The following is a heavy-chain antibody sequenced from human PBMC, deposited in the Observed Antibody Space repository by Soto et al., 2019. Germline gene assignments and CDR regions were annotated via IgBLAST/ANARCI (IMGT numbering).Heavy chain of an antibody. CDR3: ARQVTLAAVSATVDY. CDR2: ISYSGRS. V-gene: IGHV4-39*01. CDR1: GGSISSGSFY. D-gene: IGHD2-21*02. Sequence: SETLSLTCTVSGGSISSGSFYWGWIRQPPGKGLEWIGSISYSGRSFYNPALKSRVTISVDTSTNRFSLKLSSVTAADTAAYYCARQVTLAAVSATVDYWGQANLVTVS. J-gene: IGHJ4*02.